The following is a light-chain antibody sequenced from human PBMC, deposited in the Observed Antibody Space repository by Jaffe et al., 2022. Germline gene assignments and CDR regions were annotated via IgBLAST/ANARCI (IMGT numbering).Light chain of an antibody. CDR3: SSYAGRNNYV. J-gene: IGLJ1*01. CDR1: SSDVGGYNY. Sequence: QSALTQPPSASGSPGHSVTISCTGTSSDVGGYNYVSWYQQHPGKAPKLLIYEVTKRPSGVPDRFSGSKSGNTASLTVSGLQAEDEADYYCSSYAGRNNYVFGTGTKVTVL. V-gene: IGLV2-8*01. CDR2: EVT.